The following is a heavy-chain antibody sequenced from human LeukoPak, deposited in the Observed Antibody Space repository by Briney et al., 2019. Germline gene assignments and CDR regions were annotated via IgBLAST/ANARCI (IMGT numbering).Heavy chain of an antibody. CDR2: IIPIFGTA. D-gene: IGHD3-3*01. Sequence: SVKVSCKASGGTFSSYAISWVRQAPGQGLEWMGGIIPIFGTANYAQKLQGRVTMTTDTSTSTAYMELRSLRSDDTAVYYCARVYYDFWSGYEYAAFDIWGQGTMVTVSS. CDR3: ARVYYDFWSGYEYAAFDI. CDR1: GGTFSSYA. V-gene: IGHV1-69*05. J-gene: IGHJ3*02.